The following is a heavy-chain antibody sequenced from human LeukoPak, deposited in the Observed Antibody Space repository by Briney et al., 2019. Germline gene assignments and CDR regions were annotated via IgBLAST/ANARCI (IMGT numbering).Heavy chain of an antibody. CDR1: GGSISSYY. CDR3: ARHNWNDGTWGYYFDY. Sequence: SETLSVTCTVSGGSISSYYWSWIRQPPGKGLEWIGYIYYSGSTNYNPSLKSRVTISVDTSKNQFSLKLSSVTAADTAVYYCARHNWNDGTWGYYFDYWGQGTLVTVSS. V-gene: IGHV4-59*08. J-gene: IGHJ4*02. D-gene: IGHD1-20*01. CDR2: IYYSGST.